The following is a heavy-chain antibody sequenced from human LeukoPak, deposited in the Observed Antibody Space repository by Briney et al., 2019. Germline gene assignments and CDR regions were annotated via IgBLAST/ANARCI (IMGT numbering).Heavy chain of an antibody. CDR2: ISAYNGNT. V-gene: IGHV1-18*01. CDR3: ARGSENYYYYGMDV. D-gene: IGHD2-15*01. Sequence: ASVKVSCKASGYTFTSYGISWVRQAPGQGLEWMGWISAYNGNTNYAQKLQGRVTMTTDTSTSTAYMELRSLRSEDTAVYYCARGSENYYYYGMDVWGQGTTVTVSS. J-gene: IGHJ6*02. CDR1: GYTFTSYG.